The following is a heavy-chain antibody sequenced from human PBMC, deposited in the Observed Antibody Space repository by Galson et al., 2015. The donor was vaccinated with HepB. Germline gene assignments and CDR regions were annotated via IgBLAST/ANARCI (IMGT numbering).Heavy chain of an antibody. Sequence: SLRLSCAASGFTFSGSAMHWVRQASGKGLEWVGRIRSKANSYATAYAASVKGRFTTSRDDSKNTAYLQMNSLKTENTAVYYCTMTPVGATRDYWGQGTLVTVSS. D-gene: IGHD1-26*01. CDR2: IRSKANSYAT. J-gene: IGHJ4*02. CDR1: GFTFSGSA. V-gene: IGHV3-73*01. CDR3: TMTPVGATRDY.